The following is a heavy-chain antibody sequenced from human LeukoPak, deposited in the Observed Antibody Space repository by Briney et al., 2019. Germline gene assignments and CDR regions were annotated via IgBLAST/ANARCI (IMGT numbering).Heavy chain of an antibody. CDR3: ARDLGTAMVQFDY. CDR2: ISPDTGNT. J-gene: IGHJ4*02. V-gene: IGHV1-8*01. D-gene: IGHD5-18*01. CDR1: GYTFTIYE. Sequence: ASVKVSCKASGYTFTIYEFNWVRQAPGQGLEWLGYISPDTGNTGYAQKFQGRVTMTRDTSISTAYMELSSLSPEDTAVYYCARDLGTAMVQFDYWGQGTLVTVSS.